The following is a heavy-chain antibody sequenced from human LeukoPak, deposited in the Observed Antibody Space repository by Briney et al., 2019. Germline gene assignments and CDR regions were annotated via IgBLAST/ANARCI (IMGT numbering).Heavy chain of an antibody. V-gene: IGHV3-21*01. Sequence: PGGSLRLSCAASGFTFRHFWMSWVRQAPGKGLEWVSSISSSSSYIYYADSVKGRLTISRDNAKNSLYLQMNSLRAEDTAVYYCARDPTPRYCSGGSCYTHYGMDVWGQGTTVTVSS. CDR3: ARDPTPRYCSGGSCYTHYGMDV. CDR2: ISSSSSYI. J-gene: IGHJ6*02. CDR1: GFTFRHFW. D-gene: IGHD2-15*01.